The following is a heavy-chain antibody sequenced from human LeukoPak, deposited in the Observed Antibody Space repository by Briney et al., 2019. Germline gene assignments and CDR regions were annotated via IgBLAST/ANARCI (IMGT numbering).Heavy chain of an antibody. J-gene: IGHJ6*03. D-gene: IGHD3-10*01. CDR3: ARVTAGGSAYYYYYYYMDV. V-gene: IGHV1-18*01. CDR2: ISAYNGNT. Sequence: ASVKVSCKASGYTFTSYGISWVRQAPGQGLEWMGWISAYNGNTNYAQKLQGGVTMTTDTSTSTAYMELRSLRSDDTAVYYCARVTAGGSAYYYYYYYMDVWGKGTTVTISS. CDR1: GYTFTSYG.